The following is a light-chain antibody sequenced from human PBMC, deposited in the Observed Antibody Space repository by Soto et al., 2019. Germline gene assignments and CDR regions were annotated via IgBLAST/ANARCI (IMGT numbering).Light chain of an antibody. CDR1: QGISTY. CDR3: QQYYRYPWM. CDR2: SAS. V-gene: IGKV1-16*01. Sequence: DIQMTQSPSSLSASVGDRVTITCRASQGISTYLGWYQQKPGKVPKSLIYSASSLQSGVPSRFSASGSGKEFTLTISDMQPDDFATYYCQQYYRYPWMFGQGTKVEIK. J-gene: IGKJ1*01.